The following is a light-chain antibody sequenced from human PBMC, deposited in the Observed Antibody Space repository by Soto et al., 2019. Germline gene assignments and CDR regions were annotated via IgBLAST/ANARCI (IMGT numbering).Light chain of an antibody. J-gene: IGLJ2*01. CDR2: SND. Sequence: QSVLTQPPSASGTPGQRVTISCSGSSSNIGANYVYWYQQLPGTAPKVLIYSNDKRPSGVPDRFSGSKSGTSASLAISGLRSEDEADYYCAAWDDSLSGPLFGGGTQLTVL. CDR3: AAWDDSLSGPL. V-gene: IGLV1-47*01. CDR1: SSNIGANY.